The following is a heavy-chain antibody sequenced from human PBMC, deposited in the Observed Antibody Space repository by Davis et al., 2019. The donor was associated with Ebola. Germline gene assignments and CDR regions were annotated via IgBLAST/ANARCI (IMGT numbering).Heavy chain of an antibody. J-gene: IGHJ4*02. CDR1: GFTFSSYA. D-gene: IGHD3-22*01. Sequence: GESLKISCAASGFTFSSYAMHWVRQAPGKGLEYVSAISSNGGSTYYANSVKGRFTISRDNSKNTLYLQMGSLRAEDMAVYYCARDPTMIGLLDYWGQGTLVTVSS. CDR2: ISSNGGST. V-gene: IGHV3-64*01. CDR3: ARDPTMIGLLDY.